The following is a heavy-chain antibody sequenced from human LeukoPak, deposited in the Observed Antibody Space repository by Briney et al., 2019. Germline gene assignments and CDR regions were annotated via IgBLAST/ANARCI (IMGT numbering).Heavy chain of an antibody. CDR2: MYYRGNT. CDR3: ARQYSNNYYDDRGWSDP. CDR1: GGSISSYY. V-gene: IGHV4-59*01. J-gene: IGHJ5*01. Sequence: SETLSLTCTVSGGSISSYYWSWIRQPPGKGLEWIGYMYYRGNTNYDPSLKSRVTISIDTPNNQFSLKLSSVTAADAAVYYCARQYSNNYYDDRGWSDPWGQGTLVTVSS. D-gene: IGHD3-3*01.